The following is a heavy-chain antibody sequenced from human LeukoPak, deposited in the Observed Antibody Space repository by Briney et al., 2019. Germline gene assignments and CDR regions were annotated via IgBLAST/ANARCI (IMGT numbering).Heavy chain of an antibody. Sequence: GGSLRLSCAASGFSVSNYYMSWVRQAPGKGLEWVSVIYSGGNTYYTDSVKGRFTISRDNPKNTVFLQMGSLRGEDTAVYYCARCYYDGSGFYYYFDYWGQGTLVTVSS. CDR1: GFSVSNYY. CDR3: ARCYYDGSGFYYYFDY. CDR2: IYSGGNT. J-gene: IGHJ4*02. D-gene: IGHD3-22*01. V-gene: IGHV3-53*01.